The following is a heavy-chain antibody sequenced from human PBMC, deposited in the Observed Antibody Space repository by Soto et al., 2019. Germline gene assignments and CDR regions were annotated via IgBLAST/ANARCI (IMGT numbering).Heavy chain of an antibody. CDR3: ARLTYCSGGSCYPFDY. CDR2: IYPGDSDT. CDR1: GYSFTSYW. D-gene: IGHD2-15*01. Sequence: GESLKISCKGSGYSFTSYWIGWVRQMPGKGLEWMGIIYPGDSDTRYSPSFQGQVTISADKSISTAYLQWSSLKASDTAMYYCARLTYCSGGSCYPFDYWGQGTLVTVSS. V-gene: IGHV5-51*01. J-gene: IGHJ4*02.